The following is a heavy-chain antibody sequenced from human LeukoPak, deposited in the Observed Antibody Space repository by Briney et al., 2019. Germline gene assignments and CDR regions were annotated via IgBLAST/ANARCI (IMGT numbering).Heavy chain of an antibody. CDR1: GFTFSSYG. CDR3: AKFAPPIDY. CDR2: IRYAGSNK. J-gene: IGHJ4*02. Sequence: PGGSLSLSCAASGFTFSSYGMHWVRQAPGKGLEWVAFIRYAGSNKYYADSVKGRFTISRDNSKNTLYLQMDSLRAEDTAVYYCAKFAPPIDYWGQGTLVTVSS. V-gene: IGHV3-30*02.